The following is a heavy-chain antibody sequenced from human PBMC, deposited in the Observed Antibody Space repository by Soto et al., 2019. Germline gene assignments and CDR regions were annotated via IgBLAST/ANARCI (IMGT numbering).Heavy chain of an antibody. V-gene: IGHV3-23*01. CDR2: ISGSGGST. CDR1: GFTFSSYA. D-gene: IGHD2-15*01. J-gene: IGHJ1*01. Sequence: EVQLLESGVGLVQPGGSLRLSCAASGFTFSSYAMSWVRQAPGKGLEWVSAISGSGGSTYYADSVKGRFTIYRDNSKNTLYLQMNSLRAEDTAVYYCAKDIGGGYCSGGSCFLGFQHWGQGTLVTVSS. CDR3: AKDIGGGYCSGGSCFLGFQH.